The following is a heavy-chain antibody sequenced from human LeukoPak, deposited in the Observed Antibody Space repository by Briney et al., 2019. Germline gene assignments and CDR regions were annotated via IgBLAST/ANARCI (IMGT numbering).Heavy chain of an antibody. CDR3: ARGVAVAGRRRYYYGMDV. D-gene: IGHD6-19*01. Sequence: PGGSLRLSCAASGFTFSSYWMSWVRQAPGKGREWVANIKQDGSEKYYVDSVKGRFTISRDNAKNSLYLQMNSLRAEDTAVYYCARGVAVAGRRRYYYGMDVWGQGTTVTVSS. CDR2: IKQDGSEK. CDR1: GFTFSSYW. J-gene: IGHJ6*02. V-gene: IGHV3-7*01.